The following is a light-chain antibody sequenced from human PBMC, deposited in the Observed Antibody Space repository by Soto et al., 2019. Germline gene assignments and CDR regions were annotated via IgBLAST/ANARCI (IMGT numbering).Light chain of an antibody. J-gene: IGLJ1*01. CDR1: SSDVGGYNY. V-gene: IGLV2-8*01. Sequence: QSALTQPPSASGSPGQSVTISCTGTSSDVGGYNYVSWYQQHPGKAPKLMIYEVSKRPSGVPDRFSGSKSGNTASLTVSGLQAEDEADYYCSSYAGSNEVFXTGTKVTVL. CDR3: SSYAGSNEV. CDR2: EVS.